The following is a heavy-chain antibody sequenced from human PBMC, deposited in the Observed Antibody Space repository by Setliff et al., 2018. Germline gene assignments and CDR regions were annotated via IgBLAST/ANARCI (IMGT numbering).Heavy chain of an antibody. V-gene: IGHV1-46*01. D-gene: IGHD3-3*01. Sequence: ASVKVSCKASGYTFTSYYMHWVRQAPGQGLEWMGIINPSGGSTSYAQKFQGRVTMTRDTSTSTLYMELSSLRSEDTAVYYCPGTYYNFWSALDYYYYDMDVWGQGTTVTVSS. CDR3: PGTYYNFWSALDYYYYDMDV. CDR2: INPSGGST. J-gene: IGHJ6*02. CDR1: GYTFTSYY.